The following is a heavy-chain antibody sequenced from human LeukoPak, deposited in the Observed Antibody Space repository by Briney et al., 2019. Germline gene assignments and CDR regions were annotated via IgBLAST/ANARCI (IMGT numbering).Heavy chain of an antibody. D-gene: IGHD2-15*01. CDR2: IYYSGST. V-gene: IGHV4-61*01. J-gene: IGHJ5*02. CDR3: ARDPGRYCSGDNCYPGLWFDP. Sequence: SETLSLTCTVSGGSISSSSYYWGWIRQPPGKGLEWIGYIYYSGSTNYNPSLKSRVTISVDTSKNQFSLKLSSVTAADTAVYYCARDPGRYCSGDNCYPGLWFDPWGQGTLATVSS. CDR1: GGSISSSSYY.